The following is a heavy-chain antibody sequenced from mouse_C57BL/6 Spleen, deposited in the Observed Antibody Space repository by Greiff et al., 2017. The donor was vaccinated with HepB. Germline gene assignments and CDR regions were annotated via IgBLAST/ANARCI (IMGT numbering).Heavy chain of an antibody. D-gene: IGHD3-1*01. CDR3: ARKNSVWYFDV. CDR1: GYAFSSSW. Sequence: QVQLKESGPELVKPGASVKISCKASGYAFSSSWMNWVKQRPGKGLEWIGRIYPGDGDTNYNGKFKGKATLTADKSSSTAYMQLSSLTSEDSAVYFCARKNSVWYFDVWGTGTTVTVSS. CDR2: IYPGDGDT. V-gene: IGHV1-82*01. J-gene: IGHJ1*03.